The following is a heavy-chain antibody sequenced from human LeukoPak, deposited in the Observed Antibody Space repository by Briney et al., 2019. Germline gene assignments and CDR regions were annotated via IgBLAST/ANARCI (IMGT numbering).Heavy chain of an antibody. CDR3: ASFPTDSSGYYYYYYYMDV. CDR2: IYHSGST. J-gene: IGHJ6*03. V-gene: IGHV4-38-2*01. CDR1: GGSFSGYY. D-gene: IGHD3-22*01. Sequence: SETLSLTCAVYGGSFSGYYWGWIRQPPGKGLEWIGSIYHSGSTYYNPSLKSRVTISVDTSKNQFSLKLSSVTAADTAVYYCASFPTDSSGYYYYYYYMDVWGKGTTVTVSS.